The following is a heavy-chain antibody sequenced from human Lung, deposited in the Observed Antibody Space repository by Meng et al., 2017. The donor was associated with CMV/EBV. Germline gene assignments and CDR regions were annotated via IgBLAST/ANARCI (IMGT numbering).Heavy chain of an antibody. V-gene: IGHV4-59*01. J-gene: IGHJ5*02. Sequence: SETLSLTCTVSGGPTNSYYWTWIRQAPGKGLEWIGYVFYTGTTKYNPSLKSRVTMSLDTSKSHFSLKLTSVTAADTAIYYCARGRAQIGCFDPWGQGTLGTVSS. CDR3: ARGRAQIGCFDP. CDR1: GGPTNSYY. CDR2: VFYTGTT. D-gene: IGHD2-8*01.